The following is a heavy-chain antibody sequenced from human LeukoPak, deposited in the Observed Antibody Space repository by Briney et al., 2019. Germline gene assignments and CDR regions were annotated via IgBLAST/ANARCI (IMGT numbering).Heavy chain of an antibody. V-gene: IGHV2-5*01. CDR1: GFSRRXGGVG. Sequence: TLXXXFSGFSRRXGGVGLGWIRQPPGKALEWLSLIYWNDDKRYSPSLRRRRTITKDTCKNQVDRRMIKMDPVDTATYFCAHTPYASSYYGNWFDPWGQGTLVTVSS. CDR2: IYWNDDK. J-gene: IGHJ5*02. D-gene: IGHD3-22*01. CDR3: AHTPYASSYYGNWFDP.